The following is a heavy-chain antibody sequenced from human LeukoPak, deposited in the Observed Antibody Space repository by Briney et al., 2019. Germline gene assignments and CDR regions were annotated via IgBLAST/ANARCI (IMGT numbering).Heavy chain of an antibody. Sequence: GGSLRLSCAASGFTFSSYSMTWVRQAPGKGLEWISYIRSSGSPIYYADSVRGRFTISKDNAKNSMYLQMNSLRAEDTAVYYCMTGGHYSGTWGQGSLVIVSS. J-gene: IGHJ5*02. CDR2: IRSSGSPI. D-gene: IGHD3-3*01. CDR3: MTGGHYSGT. V-gene: IGHV3-48*04. CDR1: GFTFSSYS.